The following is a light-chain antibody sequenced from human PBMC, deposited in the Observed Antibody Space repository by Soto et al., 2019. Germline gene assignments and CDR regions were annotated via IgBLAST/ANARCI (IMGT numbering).Light chain of an antibody. CDR1: QSISSW. CDR3: QHYNPDSVRT. V-gene: IGKV1-5*03. Sequence: DIQMTQSPSTLSASVGDRVTITCRASQSISSWLAWYQQKPGKAPKVLIYKASRLDIGVSSRFSGSGSGTDFTLTICSLQPDDCATYYCQHYNPDSVRTFGQGTRLELK. CDR2: KAS. J-gene: IGKJ2*01.